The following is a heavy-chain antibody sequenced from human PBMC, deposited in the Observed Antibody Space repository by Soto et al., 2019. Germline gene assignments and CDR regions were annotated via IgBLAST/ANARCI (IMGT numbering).Heavy chain of an antibody. CDR3: ARGGGVGVAGSAAFDM. CDR1: GYPVTAYY. D-gene: IGHD3-3*01. Sequence: QLHLVQSGAVVKKPGASVTVSCSASGYPVTAYYMHWVRQAPGRGLEWMGGINPATGAAKYTQTFQGRVTMTRETSTSTVFMELSGLTSEDPAVFYWARGGGVGVAGSAAFDMWGQGTLVTVSS. J-gene: IGHJ3*02. CDR2: INPATGAA. V-gene: IGHV1-2*02.